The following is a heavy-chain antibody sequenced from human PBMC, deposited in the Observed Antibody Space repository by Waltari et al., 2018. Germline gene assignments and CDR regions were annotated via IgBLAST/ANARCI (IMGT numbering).Heavy chain of an antibody. D-gene: IGHD6-13*01. J-gene: IGHJ3*02. CDR2: IIPMFGTA. CDR1: GGYFSTYA. Sequence: QVQLVQSGAELKKPGSSVKVSCKASGGYFSTYAITWVRQAPGQGLEWMGGIIPMFGTANYAHKIQDRVTIITDESMTTAYMELSSLTSEDTAVYYCARGGLYGQQLLESAFEIWGQGTKVTVSS. V-gene: IGHV1-69*05. CDR3: ARGGLYGQQLLESAFEI.